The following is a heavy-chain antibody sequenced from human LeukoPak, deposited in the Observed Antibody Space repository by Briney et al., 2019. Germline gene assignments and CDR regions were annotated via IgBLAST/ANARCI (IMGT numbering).Heavy chain of an antibody. CDR1: GFTFSNAW. Sequence: PGGSLRPSCAASGFTFSNAWMSWVRQGPGKGLEWVGRIKSKTDGGTIDYAAPVKGRFTISRDDSKNTLYLQMNSLKTEDTAVYYCTTVVGTTTLRVGYWGQGTLVTVSS. J-gene: IGHJ4*02. D-gene: IGHD1-26*01. CDR3: TTVVGTTTLRVGY. V-gene: IGHV3-15*01. CDR2: IKSKTDGGTI.